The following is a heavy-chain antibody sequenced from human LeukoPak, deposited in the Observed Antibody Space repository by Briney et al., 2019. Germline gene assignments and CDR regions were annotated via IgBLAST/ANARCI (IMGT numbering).Heavy chain of an antibody. D-gene: IGHD4-11*01. Sequence: ASVTVSCKASGYTFTSYGTSWVRQAPGQGLEWMGWISAYNGNTNYAEKLQGRVTMTTDTSTSTAYMELRSLRSDDTAVYYCARVLLTTVGFDYWGQGTLVTVSS. V-gene: IGHV1-18*01. CDR3: ARVLLTTVGFDY. CDR1: GYTFTSYG. J-gene: IGHJ4*02. CDR2: ISAYNGNT.